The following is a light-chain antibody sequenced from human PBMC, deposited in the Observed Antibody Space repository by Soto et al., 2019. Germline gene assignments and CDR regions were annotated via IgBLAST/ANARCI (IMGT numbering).Light chain of an antibody. CDR3: QHYDHLPPLS. CDR1: QDIRNY. J-gene: IGKJ4*01. Sequence: DIQMTQSPSSLSASVGDRVTITCQASQDIRNYLNWYQQKPGKAPNLLIYDASNLRAGVPSRFSGRGYGTEFTFPNSSLQPEDIAAYYCQHYDHLPPLSFGGGTKVEIK. CDR2: DAS. V-gene: IGKV1-33*01.